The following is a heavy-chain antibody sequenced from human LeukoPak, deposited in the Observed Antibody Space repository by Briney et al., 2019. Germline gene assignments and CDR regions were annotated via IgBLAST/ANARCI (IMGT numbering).Heavy chain of an antibody. CDR2: IYHSGST. D-gene: IGHD3-16*01. V-gene: IGHV4-39*07. J-gene: IGHJ4*02. CDR3: ARGDYFDY. Sequence: PSETLSLTCTVSGGSISGSTSYWGWIRQPPGKGLEWIGSIYHSGSTYYNPSLKSRVTISVDTSKNQFSLKLSSVTAADTAVYYCARGDYFDYWGQGTLVTVSS. CDR1: GGSISGSTSY.